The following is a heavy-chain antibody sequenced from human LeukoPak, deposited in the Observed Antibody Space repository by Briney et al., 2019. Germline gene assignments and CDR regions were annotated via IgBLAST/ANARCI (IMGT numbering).Heavy chain of an antibody. Sequence: PSETPSLTCAVYGGSFSGYYWSWIRQPPGKGLEWIGEINHSGSTNYNPSLKSRVTISVDTSKNQFSLKLSSVTAADTAVYYCGGSSSWYYYGMDVWGKGTTVTVSS. CDR3: GGSSSWYYYGMDV. CDR2: INHSGST. J-gene: IGHJ6*04. V-gene: IGHV4-34*01. D-gene: IGHD6-13*01. CDR1: GGSFSGYY.